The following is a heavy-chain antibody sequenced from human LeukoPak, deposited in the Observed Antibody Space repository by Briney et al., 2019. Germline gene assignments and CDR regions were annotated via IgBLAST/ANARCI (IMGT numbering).Heavy chain of an antibody. D-gene: IGHD2-2*01. CDR1: GGTFSSYA. J-gene: IGHJ6*04. Sequence: ASVKVSCKASGGTFSSYAISWVRQAPGQGLEWMGGIIPIFGTANYAQKFQGRVTITADKSTSTAYMELSSLRSEDTAMYYCARDCRSTSCYESFYYYGIDVWGKGTTVAVSS. CDR3: ARDCRSTSCYESFYYYGIDV. V-gene: IGHV1-69*06. CDR2: IIPIFGTA.